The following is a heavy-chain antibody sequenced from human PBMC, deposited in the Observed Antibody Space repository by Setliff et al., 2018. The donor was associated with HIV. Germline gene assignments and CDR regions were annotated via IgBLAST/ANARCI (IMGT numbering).Heavy chain of an antibody. V-gene: IGHV1-8*02. Sequence: ASVKVSCKASGGTFSSYAISWVRQATGQGLEWMGWMNPNSGNTGYAQKFQGRVTMTRNTSINTAYMELSSLRSQDTAVYYCARGKNIVVVPAAPNWFDPWGQGALVTVSS. D-gene: IGHD2-2*01. CDR1: GGTFSSYA. CDR2: MNPNSGNT. J-gene: IGHJ5*02. CDR3: ARGKNIVVVPAAPNWFDP.